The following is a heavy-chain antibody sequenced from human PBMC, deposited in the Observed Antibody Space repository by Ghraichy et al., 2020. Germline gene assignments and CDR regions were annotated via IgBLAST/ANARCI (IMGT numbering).Heavy chain of an antibody. CDR2: ISGRGKHT. CDR1: GFPFGNYS. CDR3: AKEERKELWSRNHCYSKDV. D-gene: IGHD2-21*01. J-gene: IGHJ6*02. Sequence: GGSLRLSCAASGFPFGNYSMCWVRQPPGKGLEWVSGISGRGKHTYYGDAVKGRFTISRDSRKNSVFLEMNSLRTEDTALYYCAKEERKELWSRNHCYSKDVWGQGTTVIVSS. V-gene: IGHV3-43*02.